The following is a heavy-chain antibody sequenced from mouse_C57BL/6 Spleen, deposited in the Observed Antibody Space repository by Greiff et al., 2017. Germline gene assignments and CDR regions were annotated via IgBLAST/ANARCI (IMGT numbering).Heavy chain of an antibody. J-gene: IGHJ4*01. CDR3: ARNWRIPDWDDAMDY. D-gene: IGHD4-1*01. CDR1: GFSLTSYG. Sequence: QVQLKESGPGLVQPSQSLSITCTVSGFSLTSYGVHWVRQSPGKGLAWLGVIWSGGSTDYNAAFISRLSISKDNSKSQVFFKMNSLQADDTAIYYCARNWRIPDWDDAMDYWGQGTSVTVSS. V-gene: IGHV2-2*01. CDR2: IWSGGST.